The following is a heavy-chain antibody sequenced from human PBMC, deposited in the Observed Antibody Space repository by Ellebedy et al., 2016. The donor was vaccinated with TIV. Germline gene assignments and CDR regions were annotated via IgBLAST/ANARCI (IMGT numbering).Heavy chain of an antibody. V-gene: IGHV1-18*01. J-gene: IGHJ6*02. D-gene: IGHD3-10*01. Sequence: AASVKVSCKASGYSFSTYGVSWVRQAPGQGLEWMGWISVYNGHTNYAQKFQGRVTMTTDTSTTTAYMEIRSLRFDDTAVYYCARAQGGLLWFGELQNYYYGLDVWGQGTTVTVSS. CDR2: ISVYNGHT. CDR1: GYSFSTYG. CDR3: ARAQGGLLWFGELQNYYYGLDV.